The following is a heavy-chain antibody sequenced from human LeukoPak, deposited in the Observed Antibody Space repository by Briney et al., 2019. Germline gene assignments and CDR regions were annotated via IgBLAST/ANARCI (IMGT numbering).Heavy chain of an antibody. CDR2: IYPGDSDT. CDR3: ARRGSGTYGAFDY. V-gene: IGHV5-51*01. Sequence: GESLKISCNGSGYXFTSYWICWVRQMPGKGLEWMGIIYPGDSDTRYSLSFQGQVTISADKSISTAYLQWSSLKASDTAMYYCARRGSGTYGAFDYWGQGTLVTVSS. CDR1: GYXFTSYW. J-gene: IGHJ4*02. D-gene: IGHD1-26*01.